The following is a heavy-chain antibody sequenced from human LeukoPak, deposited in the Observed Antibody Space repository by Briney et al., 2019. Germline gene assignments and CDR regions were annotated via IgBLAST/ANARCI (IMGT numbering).Heavy chain of an antibody. CDR1: GYTFTGYF. CDR2: INPNSGGT. CDR3: TRLTAVVDF. J-gene: IGHJ4*02. V-gene: IGHV1-2*06. Sequence: ASVKVSCKASGYTFTGYFIHWVRQAPGQGLEWMGRINPNSGGTNYAQKFQGRVTMTRDTSTNTAYMELTRLTSDDTAVYYCTRLTAVVDFWGQGTLVTVSS. D-gene: IGHD5-18*01.